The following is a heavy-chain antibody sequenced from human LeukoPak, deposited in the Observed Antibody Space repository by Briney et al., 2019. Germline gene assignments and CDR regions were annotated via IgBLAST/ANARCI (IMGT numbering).Heavy chain of an antibody. J-gene: IGHJ6*03. D-gene: IGHD6-13*01. V-gene: IGHV3-30*04. CDR2: ISYDGSNK. CDR3: ARVGYSSSWYGPRYYYYYMDV. CDR1: GFTFSSYA. Sequence: GGSLRLSCAASGFTFSSYAMHWVRQAPGKGLEWVAVISYDGSNKYYADSVKGRFTISRDNAKNSLYLQIHSLRAEDTAVYYCARVGYSSSWYGPRYYYYYMDVWGKGTTVTVSS.